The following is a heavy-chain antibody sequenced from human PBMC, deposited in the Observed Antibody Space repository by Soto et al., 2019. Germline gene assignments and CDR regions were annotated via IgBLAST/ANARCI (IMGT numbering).Heavy chain of an antibody. J-gene: IGHJ4*02. Sequence: QVQLVESGGGVVQPGRSLRLSCAASGFTFSSYGMHWVRQAPGKGLEWVAVISYDGSNKYYADSVKGRFTISRDNSKNTLYLQMNSLRAEDTAVYYCAKWEIWFGELSRPWMAGGPERADYWGQGTLVTVSS. CDR3: AKWEIWFGELSRPWMAGGPERADY. CDR2: ISYDGSNK. V-gene: IGHV3-30*18. D-gene: IGHD3-10*01. CDR1: GFTFSSYG.